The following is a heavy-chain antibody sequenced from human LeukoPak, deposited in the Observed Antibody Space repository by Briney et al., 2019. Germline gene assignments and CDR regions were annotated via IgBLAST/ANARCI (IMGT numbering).Heavy chain of an antibody. CDR2: IKHDGSEK. Sequence: GGSLRLSCAASGFIFTNYFMSWVRQAPGKGLEWVASIKHDGSEKYYVDSVRGRFTISRDNTMNSLYLQMSSLRAEDTAVYYCARDLRVTGTMVDYYYGMDVWGQGTTVTVSS. V-gene: IGHV3-7*01. J-gene: IGHJ6*02. CDR1: GFIFTNYF. CDR3: ARDLRVTGTMVDYYYGMDV. D-gene: IGHD1-7*01.